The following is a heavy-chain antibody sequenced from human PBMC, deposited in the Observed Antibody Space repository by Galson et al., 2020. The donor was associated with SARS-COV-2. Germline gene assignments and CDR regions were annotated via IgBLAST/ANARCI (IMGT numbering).Heavy chain of an antibody. CDR2: ISDDGTNT. D-gene: IGHD3-10*01. CDR3: AKSLWFGEILSPFDD. V-gene: IGHV3-30*18. CDR1: GFTFSNFA. J-gene: IGHJ4*02. Sequence: GESLKISCAASGFTFSNFAMHWVRQAPGKGLEWVAVISDDGTNTYYRDSVKGRFSISGDNSKNTLYLQMNSLRVEYTAVYHCAKSLWFGEILSPFDDWGQGAQATVSS.